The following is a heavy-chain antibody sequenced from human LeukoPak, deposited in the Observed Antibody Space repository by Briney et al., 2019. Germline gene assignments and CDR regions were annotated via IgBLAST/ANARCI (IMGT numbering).Heavy chain of an antibody. CDR3: ARAAYYYDSSGSNSLDY. D-gene: IGHD3-22*01. Sequence: ASVKVSCKTSGYTFTSYYMHWVRQAPGQGLEWMGIINPSGGSTSYAQKFQGRVTMTRDTSTSTVYMELSSLRSEDTAVYYCARAAYYYDSSGSNSLDYWGRGTLVTVSS. V-gene: IGHV1-46*01. J-gene: IGHJ4*02. CDR2: INPSGGST. CDR1: GYTFTSYY.